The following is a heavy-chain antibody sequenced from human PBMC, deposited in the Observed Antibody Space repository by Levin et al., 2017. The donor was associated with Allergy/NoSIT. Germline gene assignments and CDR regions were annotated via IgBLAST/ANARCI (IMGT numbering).Heavy chain of an antibody. CDR3: ARLDGLGDYDRTVPFDY. D-gene: IGHD4-17*01. V-gene: IGHV4-39*01. Sequence: SETLSLTCTVSGGSISSGRYYWGWIRQSPGTGLEWIGGIFFNGVTYYRPSLKSRVTISIDTSQAQFSLKLSSVTAAETAVYYCARLDGLGDYDRTVPFDYWGQGILVTVSS. CDR2: IFFNGVT. CDR1: GGSISSGRYY. J-gene: IGHJ4*02.